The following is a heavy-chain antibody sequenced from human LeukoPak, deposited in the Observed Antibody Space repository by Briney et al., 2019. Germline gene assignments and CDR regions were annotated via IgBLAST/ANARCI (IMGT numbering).Heavy chain of an antibody. J-gene: IGHJ4*02. CDR1: GGSFSGYY. V-gene: IGHV4-34*01. Sequence: SETLSLTCAVYGGSFSGYYWSWIRQPPGKGLEWIGEINHSGSTNYNPSLKSRVTISVDTSKNQFSLKLSSVTAADTAVYYCVRRGYSYARWGQGTLVTVSS. CDR3: VRRGYSYAR. D-gene: IGHD5-18*01. CDR2: INHSGST.